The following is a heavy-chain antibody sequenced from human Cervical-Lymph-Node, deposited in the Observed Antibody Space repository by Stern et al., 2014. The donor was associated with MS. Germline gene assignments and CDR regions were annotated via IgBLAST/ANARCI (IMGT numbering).Heavy chain of an antibody. Sequence: QVTLKESGPTLVKPTQTLTLTCTFSGFSLNTPGRGVGWLRQPPGKALEWLALIYWNDDKYYRPSLKTRLTISKDTSKKQVVLTMTNMDPVDTAPYYCAHSLVAVDEFDFWGQGTLVAVSS. CDR1: GFSLNTPGRG. V-gene: IGHV2-5*01. D-gene: IGHD5-12*01. CDR3: AHSLVAVDEFDF. J-gene: IGHJ4*02. CDR2: IYWNDDK.